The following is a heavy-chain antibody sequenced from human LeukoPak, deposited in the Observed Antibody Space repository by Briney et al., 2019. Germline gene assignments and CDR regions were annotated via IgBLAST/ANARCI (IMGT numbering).Heavy chain of an antibody. CDR2: IYYSGST. J-gene: IGHJ6*02. D-gene: IGHD3-10*01. CDR3: ARDHYHSGDYGMDV. CDR1: GGSISSGGYY. Sequence: PSQTLSLTCTVSGGSISSGGYYWSWIRQHPGKGLEWIGYIYYSGSTYYNPSLKSRVTISVGTSKNQFSLKLSSVTAADTAVYYCARDHYHSGDYGMDVWGQGTTVTVSS. V-gene: IGHV4-31*03.